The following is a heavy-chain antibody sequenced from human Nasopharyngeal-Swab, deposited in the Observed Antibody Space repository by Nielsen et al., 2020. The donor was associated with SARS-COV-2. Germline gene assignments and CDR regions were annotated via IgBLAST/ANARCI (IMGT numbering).Heavy chain of an antibody. Sequence: LRLSCTVSGGSISSGSYYWSWIRQPAGKGLEWIGRIYTSGSTNYNPSLKSRVTISVDTSKNQFSLKLSSVTAADTAVYYCARGVGFCTNGVCYNKDYYYYYYGMDVWGQGTTVTVSS. D-gene: IGHD2-8*01. J-gene: IGHJ6*02. CDR1: GGSISSGSYY. CDR2: IYTSGST. CDR3: ARGVGFCTNGVCYNKDYYYYYYGMDV. V-gene: IGHV4-61*02.